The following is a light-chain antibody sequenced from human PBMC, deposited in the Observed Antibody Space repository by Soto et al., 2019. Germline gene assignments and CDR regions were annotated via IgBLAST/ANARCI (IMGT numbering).Light chain of an antibody. Sequence: EIVMTQSPATLSVSPGERATLSCRASQSVSSNLAWYQQKAGQAPRLLMYGASTRATGIPARFSGSGSGTEFTLTLSSLQSEDFAVYYCQQYNNWPLTFGGGTKVEIK. CDR3: QQYNNWPLT. J-gene: IGKJ4*01. CDR1: QSVSSN. V-gene: IGKV3-15*01. CDR2: GAS.